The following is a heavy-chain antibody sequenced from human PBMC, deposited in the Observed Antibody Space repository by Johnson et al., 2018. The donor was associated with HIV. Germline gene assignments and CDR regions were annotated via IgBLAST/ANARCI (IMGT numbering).Heavy chain of an antibody. D-gene: IGHD3-16*01. CDR3: LGELQSGAFDI. J-gene: IGHJ3*02. CDR1: EFTFSNYW. CDR2: IKPDGSEK. V-gene: IGHV3-7*05. Sequence: EVQLLESGGGLVQPGGSLRLSCAASEFTFSNYWMHWVRQAPGKGLEWVANIKPDGSEKYYVDSVKGRFTISRDNAKNSLYLQMNSLRDEDTAVYYCLGELQSGAFDIWGQGTMVTVSS.